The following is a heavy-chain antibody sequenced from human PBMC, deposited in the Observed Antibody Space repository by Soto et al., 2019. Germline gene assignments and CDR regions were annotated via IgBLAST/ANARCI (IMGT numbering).Heavy chain of an antibody. J-gene: IGHJ6*02. CDR2: IYPGDSDT. D-gene: IGHD3-22*01. Sequence: GESLKISCKGSGYSFTSYWIGWVRQMPGKGLEWMGIIYPGDSDTRYSPSFQGQVTISADKSISTAYLQWSSLKASDTAMYYCARQYYYDSSGTPYYYYGMDVWGQGTTVTVS. CDR3: ARQYYYDSSGTPYYYYGMDV. CDR1: GYSFTSYW. V-gene: IGHV5-51*01.